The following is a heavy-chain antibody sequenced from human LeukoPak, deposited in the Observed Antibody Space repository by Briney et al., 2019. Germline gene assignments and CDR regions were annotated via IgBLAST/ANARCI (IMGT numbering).Heavy chain of an antibody. D-gene: IGHD2-2*01. CDR1: GFPLTNFR. CDR2: IRSVGSTT. V-gene: IGHV3-74*01. J-gene: IGHJ4*02. CDR3: ISDWSSVAFGQ. Sequence: GGPLNLSFLAPGFPLTNFRMPWVRPAPGKGLGWVARIRSVGSTTDSPDSVKGRFTISRATAKNTLSLGMNRSRAEEPTVYAYISDWSSVAFGQWGQGTLVTVSS.